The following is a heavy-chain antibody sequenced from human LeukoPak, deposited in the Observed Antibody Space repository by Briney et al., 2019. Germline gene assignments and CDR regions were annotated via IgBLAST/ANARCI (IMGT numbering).Heavy chain of an antibody. D-gene: IGHD1-26*01. V-gene: IGHV4-34*01. CDR1: GGSFSGYY. Sequence: SETLSLTCAVYGGSFSGYYWSWIRQPPGKGLEWIGEINHSGSTNYNPSLKSRVTISADKSKNQVSLKLTSVTAADTAVYYCARLSVIVGAALEYYYYYMDVWGQGTTVTVSS. CDR2: INHSGST. J-gene: IGHJ6*03. CDR3: ARLSVIVGAALEYYYYYMDV.